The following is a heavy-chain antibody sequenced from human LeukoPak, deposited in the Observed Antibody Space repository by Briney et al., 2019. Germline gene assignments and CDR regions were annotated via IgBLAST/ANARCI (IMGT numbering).Heavy chain of an antibody. CDR2: INPKSGGT. CDR1: GYTLTGYY. CDR3: ARAGGRSWFDP. J-gene: IGHJ5*02. V-gene: IGHV1-2*02. Sequence: ASVKVSCKASGYTLTGYYMHWVRQAPGQGLEWMGRINPKSGGTNYAQKFQGRVTMTTDTSMSTAYMEVSRLTSDDTAVYYCARAGGRSWFDPWGQGTLVTVSS.